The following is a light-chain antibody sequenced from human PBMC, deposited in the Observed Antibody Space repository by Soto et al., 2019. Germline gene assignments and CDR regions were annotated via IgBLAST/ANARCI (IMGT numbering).Light chain of an antibody. V-gene: IGKV1-33*01. Sequence: DIQMTQSPSSLSASVGDRVTITCRASQSISRHLNWYQQKPGKAPKLLIYDASNLETGVPSRFSGSGSGTDFTFTISSLQPEDIATYYCQQYDNLLFTFGPGTKVDIK. CDR1: QSISRH. J-gene: IGKJ3*01. CDR2: DAS. CDR3: QQYDNLLFT.